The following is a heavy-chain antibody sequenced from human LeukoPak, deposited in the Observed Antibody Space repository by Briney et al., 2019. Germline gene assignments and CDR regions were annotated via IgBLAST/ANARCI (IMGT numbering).Heavy chain of an antibody. CDR1: GFSLTSDGVG. CDR3: AHASANIWLYDYDS. Sequence: ESGPTLVKPTQTLTLTCNFSGFSLTSDGVGVGGIRQPPGKGLEWLAIVYWDDDKRYRQSLKNRLTITKDTSKNHVVLTMTNMDPVDTATYYCAHASANIWLYDYDSWGPGTMVTVSS. J-gene: IGHJ4*02. V-gene: IGHV2-5*02. D-gene: IGHD3-16*01. CDR2: VYWDDDK.